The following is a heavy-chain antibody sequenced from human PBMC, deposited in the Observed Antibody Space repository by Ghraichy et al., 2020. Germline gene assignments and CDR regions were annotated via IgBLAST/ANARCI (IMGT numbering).Heavy chain of an antibody. CDR2: ISGSGGST. Sequence: GGSLTLSCAASGFTFSSYAMSWVRQAPGKGLEWVSGISGSGGSTFYADSVKGRFTISRDNSKNTLYLQMNSLRAEDTAVYYCAKARAYYYDSSGNNQGVYYFDYWGQGTLVTVSS. CDR3: AKARAYYYDSSGNNQGVYYFDY. V-gene: IGHV3-23*01. J-gene: IGHJ4*02. D-gene: IGHD3-22*01. CDR1: GFTFSSYA.